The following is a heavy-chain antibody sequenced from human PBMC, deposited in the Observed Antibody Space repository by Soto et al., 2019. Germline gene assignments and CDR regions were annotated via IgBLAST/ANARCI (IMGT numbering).Heavy chain of an antibody. V-gene: IGHV4-59*08. D-gene: IGHD3-10*01. CDR3: ARHNYGSGSTYFDY. J-gene: IGHJ4*02. CDR2: IYYSGST. Sequence: SETLSLTCTVSGGSISSYYWSWIRQPPGKGLEWIGYIYYSGSTNYNPSIKSRVNISVDTSKNQFSLKLNSMTAADTAVYYCARHNYGSGSTYFDYWGQGTLVTSPQ. CDR1: GGSISSYY.